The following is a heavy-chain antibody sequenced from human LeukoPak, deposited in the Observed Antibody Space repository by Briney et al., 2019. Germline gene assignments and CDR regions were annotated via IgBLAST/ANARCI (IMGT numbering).Heavy chain of an antibody. J-gene: IGHJ3*02. D-gene: IGHD3-22*01. CDR3: ARFLYYHDSTPKGNAFDI. CDR1: GYSFTSYW. CDR2: IYPGDSDT. Sequence: GESLKISCKGSGYSFTSYWIGWVRQMPGKGLEWMGIIYPGDSDTRYSPSFQGQVTISADKSISTAYLQWSSLKASDTAMYYCARFLYYHDSTPKGNAFDIWGQGQWSPSLQ. V-gene: IGHV5-51*01.